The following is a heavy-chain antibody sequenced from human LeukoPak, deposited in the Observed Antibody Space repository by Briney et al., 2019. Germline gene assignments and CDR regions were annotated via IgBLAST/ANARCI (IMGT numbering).Heavy chain of an antibody. D-gene: IGHD3-22*01. CDR3: ALPLPIVVVSDAFDI. V-gene: IGHV1-18*01. J-gene: IGHJ3*02. CDR1: GYTFTSYG. CDR2: ISAYNGNT. Sequence: GASVKVSCKASGYTFTSYGISWVRQAPGQGLEWMGWISAYNGNTNYAQKFQGRVTITADKSTSTAYMELSSLRSEDTAVYYCALPLPIVVVSDAFDIWGQGTMVTVSS.